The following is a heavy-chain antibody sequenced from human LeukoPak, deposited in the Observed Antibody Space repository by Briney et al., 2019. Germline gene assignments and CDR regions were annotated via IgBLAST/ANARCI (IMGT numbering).Heavy chain of an antibody. CDR2: ISYDGSNK. D-gene: IGHD1-1*01. CDR3: ARDLLMEGNV. J-gene: IGHJ6*02. CDR1: GFTVSSNY. Sequence: GGSLRLSCAASGFTVSSNYMNWVRQAPGKGLEWVAVISYDGSNKYYADSVKGRFTISRDNSKNTLYLQMNSLRAEDTAVYYCARDLLMEGNVWGQGTTVTVSS. V-gene: IGHV3-30-3*01.